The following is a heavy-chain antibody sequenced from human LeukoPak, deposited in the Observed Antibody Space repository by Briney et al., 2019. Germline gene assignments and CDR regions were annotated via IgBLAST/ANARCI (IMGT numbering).Heavy chain of an antibody. CDR1: GGSISSGSYY. CDR3: ASYYYDSSGYYYY. J-gene: IGHJ4*02. CDR2: IYTSGIT. Sequence: SQTLSLTCTVSGGSISSGSYYWSWIRQPAGKGLEWIGRIYTSGITNYNPSLKSRVTISVDTSKNQFSLKLSSVTAADTAVYYCASYYYDSSGYYYYWGQGTLVTVSS. V-gene: IGHV4-61*02. D-gene: IGHD3-22*01.